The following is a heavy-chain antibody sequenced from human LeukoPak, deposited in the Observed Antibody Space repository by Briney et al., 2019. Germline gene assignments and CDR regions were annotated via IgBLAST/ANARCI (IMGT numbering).Heavy chain of an antibody. V-gene: IGHV4-59*01. CDR1: GGSINIYY. CDR3: ARGPGGGSYSDAFDI. J-gene: IGHJ3*02. D-gene: IGHD1-26*01. CDR2: ISYSGST. Sequence: SETLSLTCTVSGGSINIYYWSWIRQPPGKGLEWIAYISYSGSTSYNPSLKSRVTISINTSKNQFSLKLSSVTAADTAVYYCARGPGGGSYSDAFDIWGQGTMVTVSS.